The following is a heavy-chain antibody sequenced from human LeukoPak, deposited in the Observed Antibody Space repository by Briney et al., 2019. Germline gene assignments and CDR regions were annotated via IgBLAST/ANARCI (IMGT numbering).Heavy chain of an antibody. J-gene: IGHJ4*02. D-gene: IGHD3-9*01. CDR2: IWYDGSNK. CDR3: ARGLRYFDWLVLMAFDY. V-gene: IGHV3-33*01. CDR1: GFXFSSYG. Sequence: GGSLRLSCAASGFXFSSYGIHWVRQAPGKGLEWVAVIWYDGSNKYYADSVKGRFTISRDNSKNTLYLQMNSLRAEDTAVYYCARGLRYFDWLVLMAFDYWGQGTLVTVSS.